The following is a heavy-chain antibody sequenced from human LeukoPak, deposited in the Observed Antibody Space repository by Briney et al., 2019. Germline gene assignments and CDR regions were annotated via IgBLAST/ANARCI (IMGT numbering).Heavy chain of an antibody. Sequence: GGSLRLSCAASGFTFSSYSMNWVRQAPGKGLEWVSSISSSSSYIYYADSVRGRFTISRDNAKNSLYLQMNSLRAEDTAVYYCARDWGYCSGGSCYGMDVWGQGTTVTVSS. V-gene: IGHV3-21*01. CDR3: ARDWGYCSGGSCYGMDV. CDR1: GFTFSSYS. CDR2: ISSSSSYI. J-gene: IGHJ6*02. D-gene: IGHD2-15*01.